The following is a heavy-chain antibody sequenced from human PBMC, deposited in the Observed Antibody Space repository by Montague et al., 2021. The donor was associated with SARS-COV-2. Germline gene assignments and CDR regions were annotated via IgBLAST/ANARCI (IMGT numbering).Heavy chain of an antibody. CDR1: GDSISHSSYY. Sequence: SETLSLTCTVSGDSISHSSYYWGWIRQPPGKGLEWIGSIHHSGSTCYNPFLKSRVTISVDTSKNQVSLKLNSVTAADTAVYYCARGRQWLVPFDYWGQGTLVTVSS. D-gene: IGHD6-19*01. V-gene: IGHV4-39*07. CDR2: IHHSGST. J-gene: IGHJ4*02. CDR3: ARGRQWLVPFDY.